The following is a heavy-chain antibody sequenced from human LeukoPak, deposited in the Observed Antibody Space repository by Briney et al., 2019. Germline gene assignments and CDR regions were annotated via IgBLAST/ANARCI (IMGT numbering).Heavy chain of an antibody. D-gene: IGHD3-10*01. Sequence: ASVKVSCKASGYTFTSYDINWARQATGQGLEWMGWMNPNSGNTGYAQKFQGRVTMTRNTSISTAYMELSSLRSEDTAVYYCARGATMVRGVIMAYWGQGTLVTVSS. V-gene: IGHV1-8*01. CDR2: MNPNSGNT. CDR1: GYTFTSYD. CDR3: ARGATMVRGVIMAY. J-gene: IGHJ4*02.